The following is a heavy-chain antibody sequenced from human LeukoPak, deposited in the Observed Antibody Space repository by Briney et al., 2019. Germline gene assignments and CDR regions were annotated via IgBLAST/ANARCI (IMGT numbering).Heavy chain of an antibody. Sequence: PSETLSLTCTVSGGSISSYYWSWIRQPPGKGLEWIGYIYYSGSTNYNPSLKSRVTISVDTSKNQFSLKLSSVTAADTAVYYCARERADYYDSSGYEVAKTYYYGMDVWGQGTTVTVSS. CDR2: IYYSGST. J-gene: IGHJ6*02. D-gene: IGHD3-22*01. CDR3: ARERADYYDSSGYEVAKTYYYGMDV. V-gene: IGHV4-59*08. CDR1: GGSISSYY.